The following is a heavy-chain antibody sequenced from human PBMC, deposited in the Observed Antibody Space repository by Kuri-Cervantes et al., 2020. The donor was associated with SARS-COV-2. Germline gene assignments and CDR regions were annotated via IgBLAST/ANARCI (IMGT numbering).Heavy chain of an antibody. D-gene: IGHD6-13*01. CDR3: ANGHRSSWYYFDY. Sequence: GESLKISCAASGFNFSRTDMHWVRQAPGKGLEWVAVISYDGSNKYYADSVKGRFTISRDNSKNTLYLQMNSLRAEDTAVYYCANGHRSSWYYFDYWGQGTLVTVSS. CDR1: GFNFSRTD. J-gene: IGHJ4*02. V-gene: IGHV3-30*18. CDR2: ISYDGSNK.